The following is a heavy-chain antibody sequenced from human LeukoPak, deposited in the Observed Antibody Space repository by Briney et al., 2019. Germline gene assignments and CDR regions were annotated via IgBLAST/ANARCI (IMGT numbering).Heavy chain of an antibody. Sequence: SETLSLTCAVYGGSFSHYYWSWIRQSPRMGLEWIAEINDGGTINYSPSLMSRVTISLDKSKNQFSLKLSSATAADTAVYYCARRWNYGRNYYIDVWGKGATVSVSS. CDR3: ARRWNYGRNYYIDV. CDR2: INDGGTI. D-gene: IGHD1-7*01. J-gene: IGHJ6*03. V-gene: IGHV4-34*01. CDR1: GGSFSHYY.